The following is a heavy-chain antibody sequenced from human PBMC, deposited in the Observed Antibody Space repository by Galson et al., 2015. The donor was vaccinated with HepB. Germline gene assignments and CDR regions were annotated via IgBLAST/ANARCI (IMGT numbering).Heavy chain of an antibody. J-gene: IGHJ4*02. Sequence: SLRLSCAASGFTFRNYGMHWVRQAPGKGLEWVASLWYDGTNKKYVDAVKGRFSISRDNSRNTLYLQMNSLSAEDTAVYYCARDFSRILTGDHSWGQGTLVTVSS. CDR1: GFTFRNYG. V-gene: IGHV3-33*01. CDR2: LWYDGTNK. CDR3: ARDFSRILTGDHS. D-gene: IGHD3-9*01.